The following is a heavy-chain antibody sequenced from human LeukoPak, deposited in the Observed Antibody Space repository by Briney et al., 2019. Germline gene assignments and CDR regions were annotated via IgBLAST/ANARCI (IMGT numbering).Heavy chain of an antibody. CDR2: INPNSGGT. J-gene: IGHJ4*02. V-gene: IGHV1-2*06. Sequence: GASVKVSCKASGYTFTGYYMHWVRQAPGQGLEWMGRINPNSGGTNYAQKFQGRVTMTRDTSISTAYMELSRLRSDDTAVYYCARDLGEWELQVDYWGQGTLVTVSS. D-gene: IGHD1-26*01. CDR3: ARDLGEWELQVDY. CDR1: GYTFTGYY.